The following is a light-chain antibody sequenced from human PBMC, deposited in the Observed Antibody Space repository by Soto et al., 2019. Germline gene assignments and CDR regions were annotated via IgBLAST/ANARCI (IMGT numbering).Light chain of an antibody. J-gene: IGKJ1*01. CDR2: GAS. V-gene: IGKV3D-15*01. Sequence: EIVLTQSSGTLSLSPGERATLSCRASQSLSINSLAWYQQKPGQSPRLLVYGASTRDTGIPARFSGSGSGTEFTLTISSLQSEDSAFYYCQQYNQWPPWTFGQGTKVDIK. CDR3: QQYNQWPPWT. CDR1: QSLSINS.